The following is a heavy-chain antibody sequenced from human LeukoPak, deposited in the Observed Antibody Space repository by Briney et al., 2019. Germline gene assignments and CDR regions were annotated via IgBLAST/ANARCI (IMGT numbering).Heavy chain of an antibody. Sequence: SGPTLVNPTQTLTLTCTFSGFSLSTSGVGVGWIRQPPGKALEWLALIYWDDDKRYSPSLKSRLTITKDTSKNQVVLTMTNMDPVDTATYYCAHSVVGTMVRESHKGFDPWGQGTLVTVSS. CDR2: IYWDDDK. CDR1: GFSLSTSGVG. D-gene: IGHD3-10*01. V-gene: IGHV2-5*02. J-gene: IGHJ5*02. CDR3: AHSVVGTMVRESHKGFDP.